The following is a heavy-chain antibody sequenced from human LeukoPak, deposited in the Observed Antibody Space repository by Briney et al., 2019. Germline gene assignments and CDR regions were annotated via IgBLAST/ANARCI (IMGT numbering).Heavy chain of an antibody. V-gene: IGHV4-34*01. J-gene: IGHJ4*02. D-gene: IGHD2-15*01. CDR2: INYSGST. CDR3: ARDGGVVAASIGILDY. CDR1: GGSFSGYY. Sequence: SETLSLTCAVYGGSFSGYYWSWIRQPPGKGLEWIGEINYSGSTNYNPSLTSRVTISVDTSTNQFSLKLSSVTAADTAVYYCARDGGVVAASIGILDYWGQGTLVTVSS.